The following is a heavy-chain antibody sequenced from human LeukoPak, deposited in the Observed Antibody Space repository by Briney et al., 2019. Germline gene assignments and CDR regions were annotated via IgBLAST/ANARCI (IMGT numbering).Heavy chain of an antibody. Sequence: GGSLRLSCAVSGFTFSRYWMHWVRQAPGKGLEWVAVISYDGSNKYYADSVKGRFTISRDNSKNTLYLQMNSLRAEDTAVYYCAREPGRYHWDYWGQGTLVTVSS. CDR2: ISYDGSNK. CDR1: GFTFSRYW. V-gene: IGHV3-30-3*01. D-gene: IGHD6-19*01. J-gene: IGHJ4*02. CDR3: AREPGRYHWDY.